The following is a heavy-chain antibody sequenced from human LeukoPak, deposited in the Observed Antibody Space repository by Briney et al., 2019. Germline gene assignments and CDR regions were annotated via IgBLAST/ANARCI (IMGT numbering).Heavy chain of an antibody. J-gene: IGHJ4*02. CDR3: ARTHDTTPYSSAVR. CDR2: ISAYNGNT. D-gene: IGHD6-25*01. Sequence: GESLKISCKGSGYTFTTYWIGWVRQAPGQGLEWMGWISAYNGNTNYAQKLQGRVTMTTDTSTSTAYMELRSLRSDDTAVYYCARTHDTTPYSSAVRWGQGTLVTVSS. V-gene: IGHV1-18*04. CDR1: GYTFTTYW.